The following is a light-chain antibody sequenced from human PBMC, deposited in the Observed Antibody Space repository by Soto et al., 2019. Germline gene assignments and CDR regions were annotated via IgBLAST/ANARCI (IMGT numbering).Light chain of an antibody. J-gene: IGLJ2*01. V-gene: IGLV1-40*01. CDR1: SSNIGAGYD. CDR3: QSYDSSLSAL. CDR2: GNT. Sequence: QAVVTQPPSVSGAPGQRVTISCTGSSSNIGAGYDVHWYQQLPGTAPKLLIYGNTNRPSGVPDRFSGSKSGTSASLAFTGLQAEDEADYYCQSYDSSLSALFGGGTKLTVL.